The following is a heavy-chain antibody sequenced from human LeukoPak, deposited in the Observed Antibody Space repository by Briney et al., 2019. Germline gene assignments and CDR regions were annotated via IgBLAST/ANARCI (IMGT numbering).Heavy chain of an antibody. CDR3: ARHEEEDGYNAKTFDY. D-gene: IGHD5-24*01. V-gene: IGHV4-39*01. J-gene: IGHJ4*02. CDR2: TYYSRNT. CDR1: GDSISSSGNF. Sequence: SETLSLTCTVSGDSISSSGNFWGWVRQPPGRGLEWIASTYYSRNTYYNPSLKSGVTISVDTSKNQFSLKLSSVTAADTAVYYCARHEEEDGYNAKTFDYWGQGTLVTVSS.